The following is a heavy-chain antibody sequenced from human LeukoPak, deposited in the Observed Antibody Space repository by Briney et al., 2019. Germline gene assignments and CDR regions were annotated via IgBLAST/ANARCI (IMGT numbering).Heavy chain of an antibody. CDR3: ARGDYSSGYYYYFDY. Sequence: LETLSLTCTVSGVSVSGYYWSWIRQPPGKGLEWIGYIHYSGSTNYNPSLKSRVTISLDTSKNQFSLKLNSVTAADTAVYYCARGDYSSGYYYYFDYWGQGTLVTVSS. D-gene: IGHD3-22*01. CDR1: GVSVSGYY. J-gene: IGHJ4*02. V-gene: IGHV4-59*02. CDR2: IHYSGST.